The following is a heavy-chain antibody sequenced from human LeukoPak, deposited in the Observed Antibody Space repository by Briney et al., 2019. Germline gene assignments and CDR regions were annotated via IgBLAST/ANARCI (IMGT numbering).Heavy chain of an antibody. V-gene: IGHV3-7*01. Sequence: GGSLRLSCVASGLPFSSYWMTWVRQAPGKGLEWVANIKQDGSKKSYVDSVKGRFTISRDNAKNSLYLQMNSLRAEDTAVYYCAKAPRPWVGGATGSRYYFDYWGQGALVTVSS. J-gene: IGHJ4*02. CDR2: IKQDGSKK. CDR3: AKAPRPWVGGATGSRYYFDY. CDR1: GLPFSSYW. D-gene: IGHD1-26*01.